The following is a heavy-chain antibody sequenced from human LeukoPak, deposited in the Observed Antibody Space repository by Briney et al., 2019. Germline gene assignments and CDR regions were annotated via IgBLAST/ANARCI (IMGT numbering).Heavy chain of an antibody. J-gene: IGHJ4*02. CDR3: ARVRPYFDY. CDR1: GFTLSSNY. Sequence: GGSLRLSCAASGFTLSSNYMSWVRQAPGKGLEWVSVIYSGGNTYYADSVKGRFTISRDSSKNTPYLQMNSLRAEDTAVYYCARVRPYFDYWGQGTLVTVSS. CDR2: IYSGGNT. D-gene: IGHD2-21*01. V-gene: IGHV3-53*01.